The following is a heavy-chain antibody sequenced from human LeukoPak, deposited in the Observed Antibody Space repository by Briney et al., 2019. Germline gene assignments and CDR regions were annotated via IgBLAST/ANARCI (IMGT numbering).Heavy chain of an antibody. CDR3: AGGYSISF. CDR2: TYYRSKWYH. V-gene: IGHV6-1*01. J-gene: IGHJ4*02. D-gene: IGHD3-3*02. CDR1: GDSVSNKTTA. Sequence: SQTLSLTCAISGDSVSNKTTAWNWIRQSPSRGLEWLGRTYYRSKWYHEYALSVTSRITINTDTSKNQFSLHLDSVTPGDTAVYYCAGGYSISFWGQGTLVTVSS.